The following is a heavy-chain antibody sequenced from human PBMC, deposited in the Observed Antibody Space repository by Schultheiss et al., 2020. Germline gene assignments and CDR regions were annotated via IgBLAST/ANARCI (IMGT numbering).Heavy chain of an antibody. CDR1: DGSINNTVSY. CDR2: GFYTGTT. V-gene: IGHV4-39*01. D-gene: IGHD3-10*01. Sequence: SATLSLTCTVSDGSINNTVSYWSWIRQPPGKGLEWIGGGFYTGTTYYSPSLQRRVTISVDRSRNQFSLKLISVTAADTAVYYCARQQVGSNWFDPWGQGTRVTGSS. J-gene: IGHJ5*02. CDR3: ARQQVGSNWFDP.